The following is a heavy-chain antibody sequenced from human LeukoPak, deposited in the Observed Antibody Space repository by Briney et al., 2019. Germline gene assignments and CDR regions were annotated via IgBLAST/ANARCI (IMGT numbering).Heavy chain of an antibody. V-gene: IGHV3-30*02. CDR2: IWYDGSNK. CDR1: GFTFSSYG. Sequence: GGSLRLSCAASGFTFSSYGMHWVRQAPGKGLEWVAVIWYDGSNKYYADSVKGRFTISRDNSKNTLYLQMNSLRAEDTAVYYCAKEPRNYYYYGMDVWGQGTTVTVSS. CDR3: AKEPRNYYYYGMDV. J-gene: IGHJ6*02.